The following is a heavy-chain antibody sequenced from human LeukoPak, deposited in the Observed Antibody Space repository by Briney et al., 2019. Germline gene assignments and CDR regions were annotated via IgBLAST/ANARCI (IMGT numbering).Heavy chain of an antibody. V-gene: IGHV4-31*03. CDR1: GDSIGSGGYY. CDR2: IYHSGST. D-gene: IGHD6-19*01. Sequence: PSETLSLTCTVSGDSIGSGGYYWSWIRQHPGKGLEWIGYIYHSGSTYYNPSLKSRLSISVDTSKSQFSLKLNSVTAADTAVYYCARTVARTWVDYWGQGTLVTVSS. CDR3: ARTVARTWVDY. J-gene: IGHJ4*02.